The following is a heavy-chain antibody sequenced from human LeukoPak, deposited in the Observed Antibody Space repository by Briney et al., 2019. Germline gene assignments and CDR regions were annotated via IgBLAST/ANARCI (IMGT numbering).Heavy chain of an antibody. CDR2: ICGSGGST. J-gene: IGHJ6*02. Sequence: PGGSLRLSCAASGFTLSSYAMSWVRQAPGKGLEWVSAICGSGGSTYYADSVRGGFTISRDNSKNTPYLQMNSVRGEDTAVYYCAKVLVPSGDPSPYGMDVWGQGTTVTVSS. V-gene: IGHV3-23*01. CDR1: GFTLSSYA. CDR3: AKVLVPSGDPSPYGMDV. D-gene: IGHD3-10*01.